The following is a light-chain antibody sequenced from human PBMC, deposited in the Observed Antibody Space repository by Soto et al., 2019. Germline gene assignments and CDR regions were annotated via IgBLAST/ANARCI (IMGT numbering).Light chain of an antibody. CDR1: SSNIEQNP. CDR3: ATWDDNLSGRV. J-gene: IGLJ2*01. Sequence: QSVLTQPHSASGPPGQRVTSSCSGSSSNIEQNPVYWYQHLPGTASKLVIYRNDQRPSGVPDRFSGSKSATSASLAISGLRSEDEADFYCATWDDNLSGRVFGGGTKLTVL. V-gene: IGLV1-47*01. CDR2: RND.